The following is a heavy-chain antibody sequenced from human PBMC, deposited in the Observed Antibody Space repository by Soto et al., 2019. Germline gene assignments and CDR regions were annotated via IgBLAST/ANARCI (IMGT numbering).Heavy chain of an antibody. CDR1: GFTFSSYA. CDR3: AREDNWNYLYNY. CDR2: ISSNGGST. J-gene: IGHJ4*02. V-gene: IGHV3-64*01. D-gene: IGHD1-7*01. Sequence: EVQLVESGGGLVQPGGSLRLSCAASGFTFSSYAMHWVRQAPGKGLEYVSAISSNGGSTYYANSVKGRCTISRDNSKNTLYLQMGSLRAEDMAVYYCAREDNWNYLYNYWGQGTLVTVSS.